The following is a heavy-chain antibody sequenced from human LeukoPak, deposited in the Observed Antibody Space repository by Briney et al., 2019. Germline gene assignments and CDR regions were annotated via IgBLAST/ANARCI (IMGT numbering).Heavy chain of an antibody. J-gene: IGHJ4*02. CDR1: GFTFSSYA. Sequence: GGSLRLSCAASGFTFSSYAMSWVRQAPGKGLEWVSAISGSGTNTYYADSVKGRFTISRDNSKNTLYLQINSLRAEDTAVYYCAKDPFRARISAPDYWGQGTLVTVSS. CDR2: ISGSGTNT. D-gene: IGHD6-6*01. V-gene: IGHV3-23*01. CDR3: AKDPFRARISAPDY.